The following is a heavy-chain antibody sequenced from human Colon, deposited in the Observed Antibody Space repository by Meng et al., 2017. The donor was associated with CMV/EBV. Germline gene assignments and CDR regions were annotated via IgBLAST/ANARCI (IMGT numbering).Heavy chain of an antibody. CDR2: ISKSGGTT. V-gene: IGHV3-48*03. CDR3: AKGTLYSDFWSGFRH. Sequence: GGSLRLSCVASGVNLSDYQMNWVRQAPGKGLEWLSYISKSGGTTYYADSVKGRFTISRDNSRNTLYLQMDSLRAEDTALYFCAKGTLYSDFWSGFRHWGHGTRVTVSS. D-gene: IGHD3-3*01. CDR1: GVNLSDYQ. J-gene: IGHJ4*01.